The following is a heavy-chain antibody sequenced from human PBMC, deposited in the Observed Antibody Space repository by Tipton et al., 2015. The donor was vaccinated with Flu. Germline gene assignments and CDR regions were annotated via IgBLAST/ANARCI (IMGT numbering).Heavy chain of an antibody. V-gene: IGHV1-2*06. CDR2: INPNSGGT. CDR3: ARVAEYCSSTSCYHDAFDI. Sequence: QLVQSGAEVKKPGASVKVPCKASGYTFTGYYMHWVRQAPGQGLEWMGRINPNSGGTNYAQKFQGRVTMTRDTSISTAYMELGRLRSDDTAVYYCARVAEYCSSTSCYHDAFDIWGQGTMVTVSS. J-gene: IGHJ3*02. CDR1: GYTFTGYY. D-gene: IGHD2-2*01.